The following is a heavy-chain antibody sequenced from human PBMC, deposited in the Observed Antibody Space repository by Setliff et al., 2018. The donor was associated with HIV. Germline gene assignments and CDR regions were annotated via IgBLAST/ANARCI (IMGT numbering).Heavy chain of an antibody. J-gene: IGHJ5*02. CDR3: ARVNPPPNWVTGTTGCFDP. D-gene: IGHD1-1*01. CDR1: GYTFTDYY. V-gene: IGHV1-2*02. Sequence: AASVKVSCKTSGYTFTDYYIHWLRQAPGQGLEWMGWINPKTGGTQSAQRFQGRVTMTRDTSSSTVYMEVIRLRSDDTAIDYCARVNPPPNWVTGTTGCFDPWGQGTLVTVSS. CDR2: INPKTGGT.